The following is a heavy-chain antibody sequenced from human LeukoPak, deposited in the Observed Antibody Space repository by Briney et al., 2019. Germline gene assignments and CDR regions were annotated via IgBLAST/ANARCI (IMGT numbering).Heavy chain of an antibody. J-gene: IGHJ6*02. D-gene: IGHD3-10*02. CDR3: ARCSGSTFYGMDV. CDR2: ISPDGSIT. CDR1: GSTLSTYW. Sequence: GGSLRLSCAASGSTLSTYWMHWVRQGPGKGLVWVSYISPDGSITRYADSVKGRFTISRDNSKNTLYLQMNSLRAEDTAVYYCARCSGSTFYGMDVWGQGTTVTVSS. V-gene: IGHV3-74*01.